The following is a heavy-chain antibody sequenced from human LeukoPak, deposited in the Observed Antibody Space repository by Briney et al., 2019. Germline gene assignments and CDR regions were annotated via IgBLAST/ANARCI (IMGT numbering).Heavy chain of an antibody. J-gene: IGHJ4*02. D-gene: IGHD3-9*01. CDR2: INHSGST. CDR1: GGSISSSSYY. V-gene: IGHV4-39*07. Sequence: SETLSLTCTVSGGSISSSSYYWSWIRQPPGKGLEWIGEINHSGSTNYNPSLKSRVTISVDTSKNQFSQKLSSVTAADTAVYYCARGPAYYDILTGYYYARPIGRPTLDYWGQGTLVTVSS. CDR3: ARGPAYYDILTGYYYARPIGRPTLDY.